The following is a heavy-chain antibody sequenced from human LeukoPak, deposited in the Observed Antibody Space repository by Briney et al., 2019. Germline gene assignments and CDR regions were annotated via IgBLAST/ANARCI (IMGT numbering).Heavy chain of an antibody. D-gene: IGHD6-13*01. CDR3: AKGIRSGWYYFDY. J-gene: IGHJ4*02. Sequence: PGGSLRLSCAASGFSFSSFAMSWVRQAPGKGLEWVSAFSGSGGNTYYADSVRGRFTFSRDDSKNTLYLQMYSLRAEDTAVYYCAKGIRSGWYYFDYWGQGTLVAVSS. V-gene: IGHV3-23*01. CDR1: GFSFSSFA. CDR2: FSGSGGNT.